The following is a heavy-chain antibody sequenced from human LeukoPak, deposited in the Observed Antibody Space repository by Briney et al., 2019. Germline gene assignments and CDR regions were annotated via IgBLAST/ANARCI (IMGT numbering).Heavy chain of an antibody. CDR1: GFSFSSFL. Sequence: GSLRLFCFASGFSFSSFLVGWVRQAPGKGLEWVANIKYDGSHKYYVDSVKGRFTISRDNAKNSVYLQMNSLRVDDTAVYFCASSHDSSGNDWGQGTMVTVSS. CDR3: ASSHDSSGND. J-gene: IGHJ4*02. V-gene: IGHV3-7*02. CDR2: IKYDGSHK. D-gene: IGHD3-22*01.